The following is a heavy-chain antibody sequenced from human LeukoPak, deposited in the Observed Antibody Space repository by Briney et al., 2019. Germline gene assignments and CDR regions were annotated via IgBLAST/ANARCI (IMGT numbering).Heavy chain of an antibody. V-gene: IGHV3-23*01. D-gene: IGHD3-10*01. CDR2: ISGSGGST. CDR3: AKVIKYGSGSYSFDY. J-gene: IGHJ4*02. Sequence: GSLRLSCAASGFTFSSYWMHWVRQAPGKGLEWVSAISGSGGSTYYADSVKGRFTISRDNSKNTLYLQMNSLRAEDTAVYYCAKVIKYGSGSYSFDYWGQGTLVTVSS. CDR1: GFTFSSYW.